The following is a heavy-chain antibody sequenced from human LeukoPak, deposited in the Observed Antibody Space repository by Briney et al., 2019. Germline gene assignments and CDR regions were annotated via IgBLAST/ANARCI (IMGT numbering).Heavy chain of an antibody. D-gene: IGHD3-22*01. CDR3: ARTNYYDSSGYGGHTKYFDY. CDR2: IYYSGST. Sequence: SETLSLTCTVSGGSISSYYWNWIRQPPGKALEWIGYIYYSGSTNYNPSLKSRVTISVDTSKKQFSLKLTSVTAADTAVYYCARTNYYDSSGYGGHTKYFDYWGQGTLVTVSS. J-gene: IGHJ4*02. V-gene: IGHV4-59*01. CDR1: GGSISSYY.